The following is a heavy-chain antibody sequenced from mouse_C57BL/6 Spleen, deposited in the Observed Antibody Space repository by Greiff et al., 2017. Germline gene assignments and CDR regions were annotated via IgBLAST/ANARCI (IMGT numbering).Heavy chain of an antibody. J-gene: IGHJ2*01. CDR1: GYTFTSYD. V-gene: IGHV1-85*01. D-gene: IGHD1-1*01. Sequence: VMLVESGPELVKPGASVKLSCKASGYTFTSYDINWVKQRPGQGLEWIGWIYPRDGSTKYNEKFKGKATLTVDTSSSTAYMELHSLTSEDSAVYFCARSLITTVVATDYWGQGTTLTVSS. CDR2: IYPRDGST. CDR3: ARSLITTVVATDY.